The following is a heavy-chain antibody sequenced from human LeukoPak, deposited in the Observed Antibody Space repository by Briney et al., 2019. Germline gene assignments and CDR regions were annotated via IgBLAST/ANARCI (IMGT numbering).Heavy chain of an antibody. D-gene: IGHD6-19*01. J-gene: IGHJ4*02. Sequence: SQTLSLTCAISGDSVSSINGAWNWVRQSPSRGLEWLGRTYYRSKWYSDYAVPIQGRISISPDTSKNQFTLHLFSVTPDDTAVYYCARDVATTGWYTFDYWGQGTRVTVSS. V-gene: IGHV6-1*01. CDR2: TYYRSKWYS. CDR3: ARDVATTGWYTFDY. CDR1: GDSVSSINGA.